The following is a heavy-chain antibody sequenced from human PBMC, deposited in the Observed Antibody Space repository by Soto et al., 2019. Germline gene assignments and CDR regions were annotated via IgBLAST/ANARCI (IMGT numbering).Heavy chain of an antibody. Sequence: LGESLKISCKGSGYSFTSYWIGWVRQMPGKGLDWMGIIYPGDSDTRYSPSFQGQVTISAXXXIXXXYXQXXXMKASDTAMYYCARLYSGSYYGAFDIWGQGTMVTVSS. J-gene: IGHJ3*02. CDR3: ARLYSGSYYGAFDI. D-gene: IGHD1-26*01. CDR1: GYSFTSYW. V-gene: IGHV5-51*01. CDR2: IYPGDSDT.